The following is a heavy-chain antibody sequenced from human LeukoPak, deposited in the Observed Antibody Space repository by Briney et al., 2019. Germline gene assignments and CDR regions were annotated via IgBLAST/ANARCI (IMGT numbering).Heavy chain of an antibody. D-gene: IGHD1-26*01. J-gene: IGHJ3*02. CDR1: GYTFTDYH. V-gene: IGHV1-2*06. CDR2: IDPKSGGT. CDR3: ARDDSGSDYNAFDM. Sequence: ASVKVSCKTSGYTFTDYHMHWVRQAPGQGLEWMGRIDPKSGGTKYAQRFQGRAIMTRDTSISTAYMELSSLGSDDTAVYYCARDDSGSDYNAFDMWGQGTKVTVSS.